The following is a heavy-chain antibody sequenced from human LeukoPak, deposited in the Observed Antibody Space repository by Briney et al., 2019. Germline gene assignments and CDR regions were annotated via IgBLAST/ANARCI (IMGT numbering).Heavy chain of an antibody. V-gene: IGHV4-59*01. CDR1: GGSISSYY. CDR2: IYYSGST. Sequence: SETLSLTCTVSGGSISSYYWSWIRQPPGKGLEWIGYIYYSGSTNYNPSLKSRVTISVDTSKNQFSLKLSSVTAADTAVYYCAREAHVRGGFPTYYYYYYMDVWGKGTTVTVSS. CDR3: AREAHVRGGFPTYYYYYYMDV. D-gene: IGHD3-10*02. J-gene: IGHJ6*03.